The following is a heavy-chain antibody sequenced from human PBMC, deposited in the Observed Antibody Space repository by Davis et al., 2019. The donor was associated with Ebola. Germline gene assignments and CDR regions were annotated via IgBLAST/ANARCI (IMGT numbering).Heavy chain of an antibody. J-gene: IGHJ5*02. D-gene: IGHD6-13*01. Sequence: GGSLRLSCAASGFTFSSYWMSWVRQAPGKGLEWVAYINQDGSEKYYVDSVKGRFTISRDNAKNSLYLQMNSLRAEDTAVYYCARVEDSSSWFVGWFDPWGQGTLVTVSS. CDR3: ARVEDSSSWFVGWFDP. CDR1: GFTFSSYW. V-gene: IGHV3-7*01. CDR2: INQDGSEK.